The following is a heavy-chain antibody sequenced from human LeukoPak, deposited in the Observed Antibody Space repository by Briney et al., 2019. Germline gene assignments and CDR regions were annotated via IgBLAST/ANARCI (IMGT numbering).Heavy chain of an antibody. Sequence: ASVKVSCKASGYTFTSYFMHWVRQAPGHGLEWMGIINPSGISTTYAQKLQGRVTMTRDTSTTTVYMELSSLRSEDTAVYYCAREGYSSAFDYWGQGTLVTVSS. CDR1: GYTFTSYF. CDR2: INPSGIST. D-gene: IGHD6-19*01. CDR3: AREGYSSAFDY. V-gene: IGHV1-46*04. J-gene: IGHJ4*02.